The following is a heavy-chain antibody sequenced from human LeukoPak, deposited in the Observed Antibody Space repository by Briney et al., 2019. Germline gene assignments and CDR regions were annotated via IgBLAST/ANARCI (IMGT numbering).Heavy chain of an antibody. CDR1: GGTFSSYA. V-gene: IGHV1-69*13. CDR2: IIPIFGTA. D-gene: IGHD3-9*01. CDR3: ARGQYYDILTGYSPDYYYYMDV. Sequence: SVKVSCKASGGTFSSYAISWVRQAPGQGLEWMGGIIPIFGTANYAQKFQGRVTITADESTSTAYMELSSLRSEDTAVYYCARGQYYDILTGYSPDYYYYMDVWGKGTTVTISS. J-gene: IGHJ6*03.